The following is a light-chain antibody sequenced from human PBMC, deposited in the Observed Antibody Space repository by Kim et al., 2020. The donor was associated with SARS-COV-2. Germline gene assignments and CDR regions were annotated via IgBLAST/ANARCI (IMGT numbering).Light chain of an antibody. CDR1: SGHSSAA. CDR2: LNSDGSH. Sequence: AVKLTCTLSSGHSSAAIAWHQQQPEKGPRYLMKLNSDGSHNKGDGIPDRFSGSSSGAERYLTISSLQSEDEADYYCQTWGTGIRVFGGGTQLTVL. V-gene: IGLV4-69*01. CDR3: QTWGTGIRV. J-gene: IGLJ3*02.